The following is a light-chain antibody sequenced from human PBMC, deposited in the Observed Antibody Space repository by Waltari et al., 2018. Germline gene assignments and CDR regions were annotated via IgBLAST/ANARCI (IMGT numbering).Light chain of an antibody. CDR3: WSYAGGSTSLYV. CDR2: EVD. Sequence: QSALTQPASVSGSPGQSISISCTGTTTDVVIYDLVSLYQQRPGQAPQLIPSEVDRRPPGVCDRFSGSKSGNAAALTISGLQADDEADYFCWSYAGGSTSLYVFGTGTKVAVL. J-gene: IGLJ1*01. CDR1: TTDVVIYDL. V-gene: IGLV2-23*02.